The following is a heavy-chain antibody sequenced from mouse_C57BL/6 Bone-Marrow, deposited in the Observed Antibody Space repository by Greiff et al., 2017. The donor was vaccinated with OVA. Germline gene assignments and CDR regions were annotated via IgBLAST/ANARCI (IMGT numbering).Heavy chain of an antibody. D-gene: IGHD2-2*01. CDR2: ISDGGSYT. V-gene: IGHV5-4*01. J-gene: IGHJ1*03. CDR1: GFTFSSYA. CDR3: ARERGVTTGWYFDV. Sequence: VQLQQSGGGLVKPGGSLKLSCAASGFTFSSYAMSWVRQTPEKRLEWVATISDGGSYTYYPDNVKGRFTISRDNAKNNLYLQMSHLKSEDTAMYYCARERGVTTGWYFDVWGTGTTVTVSS.